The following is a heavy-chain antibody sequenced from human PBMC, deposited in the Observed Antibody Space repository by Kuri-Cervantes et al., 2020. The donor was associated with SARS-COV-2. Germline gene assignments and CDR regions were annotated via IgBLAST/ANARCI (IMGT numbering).Heavy chain of an antibody. Sequence: ASVKVSCKASGYTFTSYGISWVRQAPGQGLEWMGWISAYNGNTNYAQKLQGRVTMTTDTSTSTAYMELRSLRSDDTAVYYCARPRWIVVVPAAMGGAFDIWGQGTMVT. CDR3: ARPRWIVVVPAAMGGAFDI. CDR2: ISAYNGNT. J-gene: IGHJ3*02. V-gene: IGHV1-18*01. CDR1: GYTFTSYG. D-gene: IGHD2-2*01.